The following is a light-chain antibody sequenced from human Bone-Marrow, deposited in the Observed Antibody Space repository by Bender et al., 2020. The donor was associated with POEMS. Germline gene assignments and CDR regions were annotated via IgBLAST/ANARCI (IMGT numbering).Light chain of an antibody. J-gene: IGLJ1*01. CDR1: GTDVGGYNY. Sequence: QSALTQPASVSGSPGQSITISCTGTGTDVGGYNYVSWYQRHPGKAPQLLIYDVTDRPSGVSHRFSGSKSGNTASLTISGLQADDEADYYCCSFTSNYIYVFGTGTKVTV. CDR3: CSFTSNYIYV. V-gene: IGLV2-14*03. CDR2: DVT.